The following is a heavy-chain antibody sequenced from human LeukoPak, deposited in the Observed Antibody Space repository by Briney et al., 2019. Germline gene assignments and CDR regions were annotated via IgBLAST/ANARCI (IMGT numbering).Heavy chain of an antibody. Sequence: GASVKVSCKASGYTFTSYDINWVRQATGQGLEWMGWMNPNSGNTGYAQKFQGRVTITRNTSISTAYMELSSLRSEDTAVYYCARGRDDLEGDSNWFDPWGQGTLVTVSS. CDR2: MNPNSGNT. V-gene: IGHV1-8*03. CDR3: ARGRDDLEGDSNWFDP. J-gene: IGHJ5*02. CDR1: GYTFTSYD. D-gene: IGHD3-3*01.